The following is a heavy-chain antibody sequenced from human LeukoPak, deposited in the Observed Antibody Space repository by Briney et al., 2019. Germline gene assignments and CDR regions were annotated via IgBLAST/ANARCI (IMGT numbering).Heavy chain of an antibody. CDR1: GGSISSYD. Sequence: PSETLSLTCTVSGGSISSYDWSWIRQPPGKGLEWIGYIYYSGSTNYNPSLKSRVTISVETTKNQFSLKLSSVPAADTAVYYCARLLSPSGGSWFDPWGQGTLVTVSS. D-gene: IGHD1-26*01. J-gene: IGHJ5*02. V-gene: IGHV4-59*08. CDR3: ARLLSPSGGSWFDP. CDR2: IYYSGST.